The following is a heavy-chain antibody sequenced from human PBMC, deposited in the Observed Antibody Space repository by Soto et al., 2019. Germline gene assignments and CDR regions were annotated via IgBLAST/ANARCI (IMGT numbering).Heavy chain of an antibody. CDR2: ISFDGSNM. CDR1: EFTFSSYA. J-gene: IGHJ4*02. CDR3: ATWGNIPGVY. V-gene: IGHV3-30-3*01. D-gene: IGHD3-16*01. Sequence: ESGGGVVPPGGSLRLSCAASEFTFSSYAMHWVRQAPGKGLEWVSVISFDGSNMYYAASVKGRFTISRDNSKNTLYLRMSSLRAEDTAMYYCATWGNIPGVYWGQGTLVAVSS.